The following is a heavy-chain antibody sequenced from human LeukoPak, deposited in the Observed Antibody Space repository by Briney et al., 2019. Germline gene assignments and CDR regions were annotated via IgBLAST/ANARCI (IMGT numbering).Heavy chain of an antibody. V-gene: IGHV3-74*01. CDR1: GFTFSSHW. J-gene: IGHJ4*02. CDR3: ARDWGRYSSSWYFDY. D-gene: IGHD6-13*01. CDR2: INSDGSSI. Sequence: GGSLRLSCAASGFTFSSHWMHWVRQAPGKGLVWVSRINSDGSSISYADSVKGRFTISRDNAKNTLYLQMNSLRAEDTAVYYCARDWGRYSSSWYFDYWGQGTLVTVSS.